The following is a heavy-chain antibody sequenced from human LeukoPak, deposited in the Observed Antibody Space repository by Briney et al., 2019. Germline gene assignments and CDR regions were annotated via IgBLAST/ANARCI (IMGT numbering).Heavy chain of an antibody. D-gene: IGHD1-26*01. CDR1: GFTFSSYS. V-gene: IGHV3-21*01. CDR3: ARGSIVGADYFDY. J-gene: IGHJ4*02. Sequence: GGSLRLSCAASGFTFSSYSMNWVRQAPGKGLEWVSSISNSSSYIYYADSVKGRFTISRDNAKNSLYLQMNSLRAEDTAVYYCARGSIVGADYFDYWGQGTLVTVSS. CDR2: ISNSSSYI.